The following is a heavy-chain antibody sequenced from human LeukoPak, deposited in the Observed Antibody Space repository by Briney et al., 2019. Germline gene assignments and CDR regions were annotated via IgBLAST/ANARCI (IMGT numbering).Heavy chain of an antibody. V-gene: IGHV1-69*13. CDR2: IIPIFGTA. D-gene: IGHD3-22*01. J-gene: IGHJ4*02. Sequence: SMKVSCKASGGSFSRYTISWVRQAPGQGLEWMGGIIPIFGTANYAQKFQGRVTITADESTRTAYMGLRTLRSEDTAIYYCARGSGETGGYYYVYWGRGTPVTVSS. CDR1: GGSFSRYT. CDR3: ARGSGETGGYYYVY.